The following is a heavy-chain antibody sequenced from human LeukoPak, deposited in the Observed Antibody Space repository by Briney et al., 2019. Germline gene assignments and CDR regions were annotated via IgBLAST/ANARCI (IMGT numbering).Heavy chain of an antibody. Sequence: GGSLRLSCAASGFTFSSYAMSWVRQAPGKGLEWVSAISGSGGSTYYADSVKGRFTISRDNSKNTLYLQMNSLRAEDTAVYCCAKTGTTLYYYYYMDVWGKGTTVTVSS. CDR2: ISGSGGST. CDR3: AKTGTTLYYYYYMDV. CDR1: GFTFSSYA. J-gene: IGHJ6*03. D-gene: IGHD1-7*01. V-gene: IGHV3-23*01.